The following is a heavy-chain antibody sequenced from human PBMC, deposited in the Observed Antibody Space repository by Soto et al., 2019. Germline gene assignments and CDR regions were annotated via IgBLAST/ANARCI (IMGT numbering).Heavy chain of an antibody. Sequence: SETLSLTCAVYGGSFSGYYWSWIRQPPGKGLEWIGEINHSGSTNYNPSLKSRVTISVDTSKNQFSLKLSSVTAADTAVYYCARGRGILTSYLDYWGQGTLVTVSS. D-gene: IGHD2-2*01. J-gene: IGHJ4*02. CDR3: ARGRGILTSYLDY. CDR2: INHSGST. CDR1: GGSFSGYY. V-gene: IGHV4-34*01.